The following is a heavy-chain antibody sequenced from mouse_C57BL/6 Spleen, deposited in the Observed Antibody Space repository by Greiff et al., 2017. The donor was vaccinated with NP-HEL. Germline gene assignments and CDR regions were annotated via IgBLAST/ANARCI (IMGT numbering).Heavy chain of an antibody. CDR3: ARSDGVPPFAY. D-gene: IGHD1-2*01. Sequence: QVQLQQPGAELVKPGASVKLSCKASGYTFTSYWMHWVKQRPGQGLEWIGMIHPNSGSTNYNEKFKSKATLTVDKSSSTAYMQLSSLTSADSAVYYCARSDGVPPFAYWGKGTLVTVSA. CDR1: GYTFTSYW. CDR2: IHPNSGST. J-gene: IGHJ3*01. V-gene: IGHV1-64*01.